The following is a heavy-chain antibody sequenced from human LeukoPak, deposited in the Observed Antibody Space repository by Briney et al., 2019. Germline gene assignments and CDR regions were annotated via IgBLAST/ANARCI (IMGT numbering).Heavy chain of an antibody. CDR2: ISYDGSNK. J-gene: IGHJ5*02. CDR1: GFTIGTAW. Sequence: PGGSLRLSCVSSGFTIGTAWMSWVRQAPGKGLEWVAVISYDGSNKYYADSVKGRFTISRDNSKNTLYLQMNSLRAEDTAVYYCASDSSGWYRNWFDPWGQGTLVTVSS. CDR3: ASDSSGWYRNWFDP. V-gene: IGHV3-30*19. D-gene: IGHD6-19*01.